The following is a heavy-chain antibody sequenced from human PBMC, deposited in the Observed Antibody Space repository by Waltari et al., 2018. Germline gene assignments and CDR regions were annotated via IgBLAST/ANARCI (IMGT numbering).Heavy chain of an antibody. V-gene: IGHV3-48*04. J-gene: IGHJ3*02. CDR1: GFTFSDFS. Sequence: EVQWVESGGGLVQPGGSLRLSCAAAGFTFSDFSMTWVRQAPGKGLEWVSYIYSTGSTIYYAASVKGRFTISRDNAQTSLYLQMNSLRADDTAVYYCARGYRKAFDIWGQGTMVTVSS. CDR3: ARGYRKAFDI. CDR2: IYSTGSTI. D-gene: IGHD5-12*01.